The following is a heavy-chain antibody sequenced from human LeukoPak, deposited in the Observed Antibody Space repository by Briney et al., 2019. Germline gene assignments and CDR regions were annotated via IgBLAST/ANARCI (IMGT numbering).Heavy chain of an antibody. J-gene: IGHJ3*02. Sequence: PSETLSLTCTVSGGSISSGSYYWSWIRQPAGKGLEWIGRIYTSGSTNYNPSLKSRVTISVDTSKNQFSLKLSSVTAADTAVYYCARVVVVPAARPNDAFDIWGQGTMVTVSS. V-gene: IGHV4-61*02. CDR2: IYTSGST. CDR3: ARVVVVPAARPNDAFDI. D-gene: IGHD2-2*01. CDR1: GGSISSGSYY.